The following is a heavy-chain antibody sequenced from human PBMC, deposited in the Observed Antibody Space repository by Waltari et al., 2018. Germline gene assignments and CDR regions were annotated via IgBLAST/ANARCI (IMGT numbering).Heavy chain of an antibody. CDR1: GYTFTAYY. V-gene: IGHV1-2*02. CDR3: VRDARPYNYDA. D-gene: IGHD1-20*01. J-gene: IGHJ3*01. CDR2: INPNSGGT. Sequence: QVQLVQSGAEVKKPGASVKVSCKTSGYTFTAYYMHWVRQAPGQGLEWMGWINPNSGGTNDAQKFQGRVTMTRDTSISTAYMELTRLRSDDTALYYCVRDARPYNYDAWGQGTMVTVSS.